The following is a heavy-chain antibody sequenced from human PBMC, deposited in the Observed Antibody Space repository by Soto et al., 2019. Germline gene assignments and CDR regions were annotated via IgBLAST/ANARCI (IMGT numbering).Heavy chain of an antibody. Sequence: SVKVSCKASGGTFGNSGISCVLQSPLRCREWMGGIIPIFDTTNYAQKLQGRITIIADESTNTVYMELSNLRSADTGVYYCARAPILVSVTLHENYFDSWGQGTLVTVSS. J-gene: IGHJ4*02. V-gene: IGHV1-69*13. D-gene: IGHD2-21*02. CDR1: GGTFGNSG. CDR3: ARAPILVSVTLHENYFDS. CDR2: IIPIFDTT.